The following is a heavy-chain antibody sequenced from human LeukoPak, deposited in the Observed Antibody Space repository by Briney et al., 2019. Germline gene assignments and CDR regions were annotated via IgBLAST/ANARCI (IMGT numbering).Heavy chain of an antibody. CDR2: ITGDCKYI. CDR1: GFTFKTYT. Sequence: GGSLRLSCAASGFTFKTYTMTWVRQAPGKGLEWVSSITGDCKYITYADSVKGRFTISRDNAKNSLYLQVASLRGDDTATYYCAREGNDYYYDQWGQGTLVTVSP. CDR3: AREGNDYYYDQ. D-gene: IGHD3-16*01. V-gene: IGHV3-21*01. J-gene: IGHJ4*02.